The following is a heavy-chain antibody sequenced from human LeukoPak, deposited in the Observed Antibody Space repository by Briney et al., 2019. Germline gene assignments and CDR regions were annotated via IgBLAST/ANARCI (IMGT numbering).Heavy chain of an antibody. D-gene: IGHD3-3*01. CDR3: ARSYYDFWSGYYNP. CDR2: MNPNSGNT. Sequence: GASVKVSCKASGYTFTSYDINWVRQATGQGLEWMGWMNPNSGNTGYAQKFQGRVTMTRNTSISTAYMELSSLRPEDTAVYYCARSYYDFWSGYYNPWGQGTLVTVSS. CDR1: GYTFTSYD. V-gene: IGHV1-8*01. J-gene: IGHJ5*02.